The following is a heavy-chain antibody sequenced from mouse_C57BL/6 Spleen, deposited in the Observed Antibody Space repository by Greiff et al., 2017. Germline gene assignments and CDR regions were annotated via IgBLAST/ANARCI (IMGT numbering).Heavy chain of an antibody. Sequence: EVQLQQSGPELVKPGASVKMSCKASGYTFTDYNMHWVKQSHGKSLEWIGYINPNNGGTSYNQKFKGKATLTVNKSSSTAYMELRSLTSEDSAVYYCARDERGYYLFFYAMDYWGQGTSVTVSS. D-gene: IGHD2-3*01. CDR3: ARDERGYYLFFYAMDY. V-gene: IGHV1-22*01. CDR2: INPNNGGT. CDR1: GYTFTDYN. J-gene: IGHJ4*01.